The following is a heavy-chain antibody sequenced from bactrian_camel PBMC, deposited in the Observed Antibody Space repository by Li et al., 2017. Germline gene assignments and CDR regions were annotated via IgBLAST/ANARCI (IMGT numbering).Heavy chain of an antibody. Sequence: HVQLVESGGGSVQAGGSLRLSCAASGYTFSRSSVGWFRQAPGKSREGVATIYTGDGTTSYGDSVKGRFTISQDNAQSTVYQQMDRLKPEDTAMYYCAARTRGGTWCGLFTSCISPGVRGPRSPSP. CDR1: GYTFSRSS. V-gene: IGHV3S54*01. CDR3: AARTRGGTWCGLFTSCISP. CDR2: IYTGDGTT. D-gene: IGHD2*01. J-gene: IGHJ6*01.